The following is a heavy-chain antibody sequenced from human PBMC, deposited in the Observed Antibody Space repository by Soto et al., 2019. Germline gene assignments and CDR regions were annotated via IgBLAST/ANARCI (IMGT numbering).Heavy chain of an antibody. CDR1: GYSFTSYW. Sequence: GESLKISCKGSGYSFTSYWIGWVRQMPGKGLEWMGILYPGDSDTRYSPSFQGQVTISADKSINTAYLQWNSLEASDTAFYFCARSPRSSPYFDYWGQGALVTVSS. CDR3: ARSPRSSPYFDY. CDR2: LYPGDSDT. D-gene: IGHD6-13*01. V-gene: IGHV5-51*01. J-gene: IGHJ4*02.